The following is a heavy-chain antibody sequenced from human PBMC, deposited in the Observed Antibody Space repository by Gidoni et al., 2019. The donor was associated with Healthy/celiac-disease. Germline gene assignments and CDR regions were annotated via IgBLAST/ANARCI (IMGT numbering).Heavy chain of an antibody. J-gene: IGHJ6*03. V-gene: IGHV4-34*01. Sequence: QVQLQQWGAGLLKPSETLSLTCAVYGGSFSGYYWSWIRQPPGKGLEWIGEINHSGSTNYNPSLTSRVTISVDTSKNQFSLKLSSVTAADTAVYYCARFGYSSSWPYPYYYYYMDVWGKGTTVTVSS. CDR3: ARFGYSSSWPYPYYYYYMDV. D-gene: IGHD6-13*01. CDR1: GGSFSGYY. CDR2: INHSGST.